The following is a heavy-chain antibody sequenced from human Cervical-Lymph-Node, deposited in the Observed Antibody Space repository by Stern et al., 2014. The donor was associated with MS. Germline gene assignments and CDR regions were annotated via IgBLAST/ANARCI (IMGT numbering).Heavy chain of an antibody. V-gene: IGHV1-2*02. D-gene: IGHD6-13*01. Sequence: KLVQSGAEVKKTGASVKVSCKASGYTFNDNYLHWVRQAPGQGLEWIGWIHPKTGGTKYVQTFQGRVTMTRDTSTSTVFMELNRLTSDDTAVYYCARGGYSSSYYRFDPWGQGTLVIVSS. J-gene: IGHJ5*02. CDR3: ARGGYSSSYYRFDP. CDR2: IHPKTGGT. CDR1: GYTFNDNY.